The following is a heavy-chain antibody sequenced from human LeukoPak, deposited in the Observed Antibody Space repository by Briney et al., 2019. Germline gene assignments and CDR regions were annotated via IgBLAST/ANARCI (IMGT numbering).Heavy chain of an antibody. V-gene: IGHV4-4*07. CDR2: IYTSGST. CDR1: GGSISSYY. CDR3: ASDYDILTGYYGGDAFDI. Sequence: SETLSLTCTVSGGSISSYYWSWIRQPAGKGLEWIGRIYTSGSTNYNPSLKSRVTMSVDTSKNQFSLKLSSVTAADTAVYYCASDYDILTGYYGGDAFDIWGQGTMVTVSS. J-gene: IGHJ3*02. D-gene: IGHD3-9*01.